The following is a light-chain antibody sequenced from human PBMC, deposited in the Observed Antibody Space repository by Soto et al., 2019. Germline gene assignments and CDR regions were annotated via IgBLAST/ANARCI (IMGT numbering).Light chain of an antibody. V-gene: IGKV1-5*03. J-gene: IGKJ1*01. Sequence: ETQMTHSPSTLSASVGDRVTITCRASQSISSWLAWYQQKPGKAPKLLIYKASTLRSGVPSRFSGSGSGTEFTLAISSLQPDDSATYYCQQYNDNWTFGQGTKV. CDR3: QQYNDNWT. CDR1: QSISSW. CDR2: KAS.